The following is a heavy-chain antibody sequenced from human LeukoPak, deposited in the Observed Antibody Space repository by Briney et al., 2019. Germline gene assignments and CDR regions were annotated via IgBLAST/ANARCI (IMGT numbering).Heavy chain of an antibody. V-gene: IGHV3-23*01. CDR1: GFTFSSYA. D-gene: IGHD4-11*01. Sequence: PGGSLRLSCAASGFTFSSYAMSWVRQAPGKGLEWVSAISGSGGSTYYADSVKGRFTISRDNSKNTLYLQMNSLRAEDTAVYYCAKDPSWGSLTTPGYGGQGTLVTVSS. J-gene: IGHJ4*02. CDR3: AKDPSWGSLTTPGY. CDR2: ISGSGGST.